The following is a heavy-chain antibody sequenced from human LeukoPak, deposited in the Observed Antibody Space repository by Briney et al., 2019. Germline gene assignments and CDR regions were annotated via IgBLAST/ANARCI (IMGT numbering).Heavy chain of an antibody. CDR2: ISGSSVTT. V-gene: IGHV3-23*01. CDR1: GFSFPYV. D-gene: IGHD2-21*01. J-gene: IGHJ4*02. CDR3: AKAPVTTCRGAYCYPFDY. Sequence: GGSLRLSCEASGFSFPYVMSWVRQAPGKGLEWVSTISGSSVTTYYADSVKGRFTISRDNSKNTLFLQMNRLRPEDAAVYYCAKAPVTTCRGAYCYPFDYWGQGTLVTVSS.